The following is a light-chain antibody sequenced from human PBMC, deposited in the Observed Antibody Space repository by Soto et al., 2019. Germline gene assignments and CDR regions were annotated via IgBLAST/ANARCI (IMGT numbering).Light chain of an antibody. CDR1: HSVDSY. J-gene: IGKJ3*01. CDR2: DAS. CDR3: QQRGDGPLFT. V-gene: IGKV3-11*01. Sequence: EIVLTQSPATLSLSPGERATLSCRASHSVDSYLAWYQHKPGQAPRLLIYDASNRAPGIPARFSGSGSGTDFPLTISSLEPGDFALYYCQQRGDGPLFTFGPGTKVDVK.